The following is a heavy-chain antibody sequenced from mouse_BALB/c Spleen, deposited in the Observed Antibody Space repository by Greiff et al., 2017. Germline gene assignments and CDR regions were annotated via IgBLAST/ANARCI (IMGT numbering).Heavy chain of an antibody. D-gene: IGHD1-2*01. Sequence: EVMLVESGGGLVQPGGSLRLSCATSGFTFTDYYMSWVRQPPGKALEWLGFIRNKANGYTTEYSASVKGRFTISRDNSQSILYLQMNTLRAEDSATYYCARGGAQLLRLRYAMDYWGQGTSVTVSS. V-gene: IGHV7-3*02. CDR3: ARGGAQLLRLRYAMDY. CDR2: IRNKANGYTT. J-gene: IGHJ4*01. CDR1: GFTFTDYY.